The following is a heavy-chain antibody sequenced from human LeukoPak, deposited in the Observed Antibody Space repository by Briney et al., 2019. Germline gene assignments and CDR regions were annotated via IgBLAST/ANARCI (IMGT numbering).Heavy chain of an antibody. CDR3: ARDGSGSYRNWFDP. D-gene: IGHD1-26*01. Sequence: SETLSLTCTVSGGGRNYYYSWIRQPAGKGLEWIGRSYSSGSTNYNPSLKSRVTISVDTSKKQFSLKLSSVTAADTAVYYCARDGSGSYRNWFDPWGRGTLVIVSP. V-gene: IGHV4-4*07. CDR2: SYSSGST. CDR1: GGGRNYY. J-gene: IGHJ5*02.